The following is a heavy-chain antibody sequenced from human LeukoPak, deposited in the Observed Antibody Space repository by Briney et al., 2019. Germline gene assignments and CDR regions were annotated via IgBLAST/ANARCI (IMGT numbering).Heavy chain of an antibody. CDR2: IYKNAIT. CDR1: GFTFSSNY. J-gene: IGHJ6*03. Sequence: GGSLRLSCAASGFTFSSNYMTWVRQAPGKGLEWVSVIYKNAITYYADTVKGRFTISRDNSKDTLYLQMNSLIADDTAVYYCARSLRVRGVPDYMDVWGKGTTVTISS. V-gene: IGHV3-53*01. D-gene: IGHD3-10*01. CDR3: ARSLRVRGVPDYMDV.